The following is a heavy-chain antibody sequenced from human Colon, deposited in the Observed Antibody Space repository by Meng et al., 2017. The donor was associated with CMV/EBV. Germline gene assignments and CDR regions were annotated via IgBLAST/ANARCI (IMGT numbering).Heavy chain of an antibody. D-gene: IGHD3-3*01. CDR2: IYSGGSST. J-gene: IGHJ4*02. V-gene: IGHV3-23*03. Sequence: GESLKISCAASGFTFSSYAMSWVRQAPGKGLEWVSVIYSGGSSTYYADSVKGRFTISRDNSKNTLYLQMNSLRAEDTAVYYCAKGKSYYDFWSGYYFDYWGQGTLVTSPQ. CDR1: GFTFSSYA. CDR3: AKGKSYYDFWSGYYFDY.